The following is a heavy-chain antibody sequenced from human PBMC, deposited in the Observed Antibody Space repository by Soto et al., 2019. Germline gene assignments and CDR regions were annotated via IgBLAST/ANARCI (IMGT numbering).Heavy chain of an antibody. CDR1: GFTFSSYA. V-gene: IGHV3-23*01. CDR2: ICGSGGST. Sequence: EVQLLESGGGLVQPGGSLRLSCAASGFTFSSYAMSWVRQAPGKGLEWVSAICGSGGSTYYADSVKGRFTISRDNSKNTLYLQMNSLRAEDTAVYYCAKDIVVVPAARYNWFDPWGQGTLVTVSS. D-gene: IGHD2-2*01. CDR3: AKDIVVVPAARYNWFDP. J-gene: IGHJ5*02.